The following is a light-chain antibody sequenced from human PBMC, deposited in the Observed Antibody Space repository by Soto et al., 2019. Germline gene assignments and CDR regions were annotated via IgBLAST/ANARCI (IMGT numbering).Light chain of an antibody. CDR2: DVS. Sequence: QSVLTQPRSVSGSPGQSVTISCTGSSNYVSWYQQHPGRAPKLMIYDVSRRPSGVPDRFSGSKSRNTASLTISGLQAEDEADYFCCSFAGDYTSYVFGPVTKLTVL. J-gene: IGLJ1*01. CDR1: SNY. V-gene: IGLV2-11*01. CDR3: CSFAGDYTSYV.